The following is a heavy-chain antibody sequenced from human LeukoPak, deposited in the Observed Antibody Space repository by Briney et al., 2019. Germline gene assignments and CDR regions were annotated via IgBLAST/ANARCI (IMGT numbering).Heavy chain of an antibody. V-gene: IGHV3-23*01. CDR3: AKWGDYDILTGYYDSDY. CDR1: RFIFSNYA. Sequence: GGSLTLSCAASRFIFSNYAMSWVRQAPAKGLEWVSAIGGRDGGTYYADSVKGRFTVSRDDPKNTLYLQMNTLRVEDTAVYYCAKWGDYDILTGYYDSDYWGHGTLVTVSS. CDR2: IGGRDGGT. J-gene: IGHJ4*01. D-gene: IGHD3-9*01.